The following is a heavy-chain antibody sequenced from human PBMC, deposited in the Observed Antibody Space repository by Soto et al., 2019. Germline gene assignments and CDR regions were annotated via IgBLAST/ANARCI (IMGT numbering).Heavy chain of an antibody. Sequence: QVHLVQSGAEVKKPGASVKVSCKGSGYAFTTYGITWVRQAPGQGLEWMGWISAHNGNTNYAQKLQGRVTVTRDTSTSTAYMELRSLRSDDTAVYYFARGRYGDYWGQEALVTVSS. CDR3: ARGRYGDY. V-gene: IGHV1-18*01. J-gene: IGHJ4*02. CDR2: ISAHNGNT. D-gene: IGHD1-1*01. CDR1: GYAFTTYG.